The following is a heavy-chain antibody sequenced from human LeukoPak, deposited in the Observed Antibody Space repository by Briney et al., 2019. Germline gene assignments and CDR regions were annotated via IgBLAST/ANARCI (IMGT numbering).Heavy chain of an antibody. J-gene: IGHJ3*02. CDR2: INPSGCST. CDR3: ARGEEIRVVLAAFGAFDI. D-gene: IGHD2-15*01. V-gene: IGHV1-46*01. CDR1: GYTFTSYY. Sequence: ASVKVSCKASGYTFTSYYMHWVRQAPGQGLEWMGIINPSGCSTYYAQKFQGRVTMTKNMSTSTVYMELSSLRSEDTAVYYCARGEEIRVVLAAFGAFDIWGQGTMVTVSS.